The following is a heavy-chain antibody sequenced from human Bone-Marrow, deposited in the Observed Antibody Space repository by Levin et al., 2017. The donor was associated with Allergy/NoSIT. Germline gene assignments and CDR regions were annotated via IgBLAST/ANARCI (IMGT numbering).Heavy chain of an antibody. CDR2: ITASDSTA. V-gene: IGHV3-48*02. Sequence: ETLSLTCAASGFTFSVYGMNWVRQAPGKGLEWVSYITASDSTALYADSVKGRLTTSRAHAKNSLYPQMNSLSDEDTAVYYCARGGSGGWSEQLIRNWGQGTLVTVSS. D-gene: IGHD6-19*01. CDR3: ARGGSGGWSEQLIRN. J-gene: IGHJ1*01. CDR1: GFTFSVYG.